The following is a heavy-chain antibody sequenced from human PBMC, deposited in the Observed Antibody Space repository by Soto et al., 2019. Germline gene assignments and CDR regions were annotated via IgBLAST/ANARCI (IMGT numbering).Heavy chain of an antibody. J-gene: IGHJ5*02. CDR1: GDSLSSYY. CDR2: VFDTGST. Sequence: QEQLQESGPGLVKPSETLSLTCTVSGDSLSSYYWSWIRQPPGKGLEWIGCVFDTGSTDSNPALKSRGNISVDTSKNQFSLRLTSVTAADTAVYYCARGPIVVLQAAWFDPWGQGTLVTVSS. D-gene: IGHD2-2*01. CDR3: ARGPIVVLQAAWFDP. V-gene: IGHV4-59*01.